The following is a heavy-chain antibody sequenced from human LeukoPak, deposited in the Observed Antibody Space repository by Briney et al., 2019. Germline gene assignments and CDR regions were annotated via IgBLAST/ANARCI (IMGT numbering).Heavy chain of an antibody. CDR2: IKQGGSEK. D-gene: IGHD6-13*01. J-gene: IGHJ4*02. CDR1: GFTFSSYW. V-gene: IGHV3-7*01. CDR3: ARGYSSNLPLCYFDY. Sequence: GGSLRLSCAASGFTFSSYWMSWVRQAPGKGLEWVANIKQGGSEKYYVDSVKGRFTISRDNAKNSLYLQMNSLRAEDTAVYYCARGYSSNLPLCYFDYWGQGTLVTVSS.